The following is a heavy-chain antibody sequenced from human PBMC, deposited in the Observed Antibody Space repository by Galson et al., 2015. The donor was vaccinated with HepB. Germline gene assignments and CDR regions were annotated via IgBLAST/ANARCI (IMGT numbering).Heavy chain of an antibody. V-gene: IGHV4-39*01. CDR1: CGSISIRSYY. Sequence: SESLSLTCTVSCGSISIRSYYWGWLRQPPGRGLEWIGSIYYSGSTYYNPSLKSRATISVDTSKNQFSLKLSSATAADTAVYYCARGSDAVWFGELFPNFDNWGQGTLVTVSS. CDR2: IYYSGST. J-gene: IGHJ4*02. D-gene: IGHD3-10*01. CDR3: ARGSDAVWFGELFPNFDN.